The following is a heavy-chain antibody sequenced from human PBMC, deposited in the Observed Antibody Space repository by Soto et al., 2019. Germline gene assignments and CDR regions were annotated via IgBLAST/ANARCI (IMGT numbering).Heavy chain of an antibody. D-gene: IGHD2-15*01. CDR2: ISGSGGST. J-gene: IGHJ4*02. V-gene: IGHV3-23*01. CDR1: GFTFSSCA. CDR3: AKDRGYFSGGSCLDYYYFDS. Sequence: GGSLRLSCAASGFTFSSCAMSWVRQAPGKGLEWVSAISGSGGSTYYADSVKGRFTISRDNSKNTLYLQMNSLRAEDTAVCYCAKDRGYFSGGSCLDYYYFDSWGQGTLVTVSS.